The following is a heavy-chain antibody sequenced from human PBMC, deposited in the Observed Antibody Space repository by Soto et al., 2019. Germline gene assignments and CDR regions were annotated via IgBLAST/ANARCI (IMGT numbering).Heavy chain of an antibody. CDR3: AKVPPRERIVVVVAAMSKNYYYYYGMDV. J-gene: IGHJ6*02. Sequence: QVQLVQSGAEVKKPGSSVKVSCKASGGTFSSYAISWVRQAPGQGLEWMGGIIPIFGTANYAQKFQGRVTIAADESTSTAYKELRSVRSEDTAGYYCAKVPPRERIVVVVAAMSKNYYYYYGMDVWGQGTTVTVSS. V-gene: IGHV1-69*01. D-gene: IGHD2-15*01. CDR1: GGTFSSYA. CDR2: IIPIFGTA.